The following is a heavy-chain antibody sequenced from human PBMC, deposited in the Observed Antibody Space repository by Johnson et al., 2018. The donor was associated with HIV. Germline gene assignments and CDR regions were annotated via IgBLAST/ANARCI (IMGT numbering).Heavy chain of an antibody. D-gene: IGHD1-26*01. V-gene: IGHV3-11*04. CDR1: GFTFSDYY. CDR3: ARAAYSGSHHDAFEI. Sequence: QEQLVESGGGLVKPGGSLRLSCAASGFTFSDYYMSWIRQAPGKGLEWVSYISSSGSTIYYADSVKGRFTISRDNAKNSLYLQMNSLRAEDTAGYYCARAAYSGSHHDAFEIWGQGAMVTVSS. CDR2: ISSSGSTI. J-gene: IGHJ3*02.